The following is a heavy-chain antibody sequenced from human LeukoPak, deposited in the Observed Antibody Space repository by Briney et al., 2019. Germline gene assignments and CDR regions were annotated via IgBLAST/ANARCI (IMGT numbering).Heavy chain of an antibody. CDR3: AKDSEYGDYDY. Sequence: GGSLRLSCAASGFSFSSYGMSWVRQAPGKGLEWVSAISGSGGSTYYADSVKGRFTISRDNSKNTLYLQMNSLRAEDTAVYYCAKDSEYGDYDYWGQGTLVTVSS. J-gene: IGHJ4*02. V-gene: IGHV3-23*01. D-gene: IGHD4-17*01. CDR1: GFSFSSYG. CDR2: ISGSGGST.